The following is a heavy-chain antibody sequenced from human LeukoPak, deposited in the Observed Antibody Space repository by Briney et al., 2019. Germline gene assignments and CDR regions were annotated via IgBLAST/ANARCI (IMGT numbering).Heavy chain of an antibody. J-gene: IGHJ3*02. V-gene: IGHV4-30-4*01. CDR3: ARVGGEGRAFDI. CDR2: IYYSGST. Sequence: PSQTLSLTCTVSGGSISSGDYYWSWIRQPPGKGLEWIGYIYYSGSTYYNPSLKSRVTISVDRSKNQFSLKLSSVTAADTAVYYCARVGGEGRAFDIWGQGTMVTVSS. D-gene: IGHD2-15*01. CDR1: GGSISSGDYY.